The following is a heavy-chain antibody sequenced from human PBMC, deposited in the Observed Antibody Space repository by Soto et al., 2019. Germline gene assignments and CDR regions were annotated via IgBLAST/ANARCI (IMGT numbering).Heavy chain of an antibody. D-gene: IGHD4-17*01. CDR1: GFTFSSYD. V-gene: IGHV3-48*03. J-gene: IGHJ3*02. CDR3: ARSKYGDYASAFDI. Sequence: GGSLRLSCAASGFTFSSYDMNWVRQAPGKGLEWVSYISGSGDTIYYADSVKGRFIMSRDNAKNSLYLQVNSLRAEDTAVYYCARSKYGDYASAFDIWGQGTMVTVSS. CDR2: ISGSGDTI.